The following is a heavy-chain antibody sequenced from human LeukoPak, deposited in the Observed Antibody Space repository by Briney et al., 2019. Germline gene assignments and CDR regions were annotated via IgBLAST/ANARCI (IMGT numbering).Heavy chain of an antibody. V-gene: IGHV4-34*01. D-gene: IGHD2-2*01. CDR2: INHSGST. CDR3: ARGLGYCSSTSCYYFDY. CDR1: GGSFSGYY. Sequence: SETLSLTCAVYGGSFSGYYWSWIRQPPGKGLEWIGDINHSGSTNYNPSLKSRVTISVDTSKNQFSLKLSSVTAADTAVYYCARGLGYCSSTSCYYFDYWGQGTLVTVSS. J-gene: IGHJ4*02.